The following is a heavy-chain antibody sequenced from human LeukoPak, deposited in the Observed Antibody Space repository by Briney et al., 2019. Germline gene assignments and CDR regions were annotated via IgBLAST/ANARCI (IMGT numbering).Heavy chain of an antibody. V-gene: IGHV3-48*01. Sequence: PGGSLRLSCAASGFTFSYYSMNWVRQAPGKGLEWVSYISSSSSTIYYADSVKGRFTISRDNAKNSLYLQMNSLRAEDTAVYYCARDSTVFGVVAQRYWFDPWGQGTLVTVSS. CDR2: ISSSSSTI. CDR1: GFTFSYYS. J-gene: IGHJ5*02. CDR3: ARDSTVFGVVAQRYWFDP. D-gene: IGHD3-3*01.